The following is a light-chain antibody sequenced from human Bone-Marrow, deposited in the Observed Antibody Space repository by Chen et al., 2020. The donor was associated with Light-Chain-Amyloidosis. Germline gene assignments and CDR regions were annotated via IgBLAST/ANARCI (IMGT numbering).Light chain of an antibody. CDR3: QSYQGSSQGV. CDR2: EDD. V-gene: IGLV6-57*01. Sequence: NFMPTQPHSVSESPGKTVIISCTRISGSIATNYVQWYQQRPGSSPTTVIYEDDQRPSGVPDRFSGSIDRSSNSASLTISGLKTEDEADYYCQSYQGSSQGVFGGGTKLTVL. CDR1: SGSIATNY. J-gene: IGLJ3*02.